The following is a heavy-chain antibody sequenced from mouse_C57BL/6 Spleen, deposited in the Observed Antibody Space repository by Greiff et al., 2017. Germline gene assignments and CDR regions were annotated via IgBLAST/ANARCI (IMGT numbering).Heavy chain of an antibody. D-gene: IGHD1-1*01. CDR1: GYSFTDYN. J-gene: IGHJ3*01. CDR2: INPNYGTT. Sequence: EVQGVESGPELVKPGASVKISCKASGYSFTDYNMNWVKQSNGKSLEWIGVINPNYGTTSYNQKFKGKATLTVDQSSSTAYMQLNSLTSEDSAVYYCARSGGGYYGSSSSWFAYWGQGTLVTVSA. V-gene: IGHV1-39*01. CDR3: ARSGGGYYGSSSSWFAY.